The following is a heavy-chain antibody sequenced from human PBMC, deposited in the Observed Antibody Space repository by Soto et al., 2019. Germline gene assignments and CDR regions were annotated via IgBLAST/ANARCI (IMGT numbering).Heavy chain of an antibody. CDR3: AHSLYDSSGYYPTSFDY. J-gene: IGHJ4*02. D-gene: IGHD3-22*01. CDR2: IYWDDDK. CDR1: GFSLSTSGVG. V-gene: IGHV2-5*02. Sequence: QITLKESGPTLVKPTQTLTLTCTFSGFSLSTSGVGVGWIRQPPGKALEWLALIYWDDDKRYSPSLKSRLTTTKDTSNNQVVLTMTNMDPVDTATYYCAHSLYDSSGYYPTSFDYWGQGTLVTVSS.